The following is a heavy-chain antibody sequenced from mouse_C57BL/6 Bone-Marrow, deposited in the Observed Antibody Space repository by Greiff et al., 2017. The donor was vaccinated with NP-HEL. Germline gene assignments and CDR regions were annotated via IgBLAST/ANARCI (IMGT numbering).Heavy chain of an antibody. Sequence: QVQLQQPGAELVRPGTSVKLSCKASGYTFTSYWMHWVKQRPGQGLEWIGVIDPSDSYTNYNQKFKGKATLTVDTSSSTAYMQLSSLTSEDSAVYYCARYDYDYFDYWGQGTTLTVSS. D-gene: IGHD2-4*01. CDR3: ARYDYDYFDY. J-gene: IGHJ2*01. V-gene: IGHV1-59*01. CDR2: IDPSDSYT. CDR1: GYTFTSYW.